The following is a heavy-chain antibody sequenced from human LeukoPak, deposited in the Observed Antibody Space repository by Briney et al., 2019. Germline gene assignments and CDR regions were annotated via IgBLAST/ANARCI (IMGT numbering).Heavy chain of an antibody. D-gene: IGHD6-13*01. CDR3: ARDRLYSSSWHYGMDV. CDR2: ISSSGSTI. J-gene: IGHJ6*02. V-gene: IGHV3-11*01. Sequence: PGGSLRLSCAASGFTFSDYYMSWIRQAPGKGLEWVSYISSSGSTIYYADSVKGRFTISRDNAKNSLYLQMNSLRAEDMDVYYCARDRLYSSSWHYGMDVWGQGTTVTVSS. CDR1: GFTFSDYY.